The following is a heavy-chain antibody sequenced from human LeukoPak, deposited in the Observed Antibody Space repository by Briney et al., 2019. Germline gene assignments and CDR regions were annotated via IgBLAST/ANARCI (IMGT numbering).Heavy chain of an antibody. CDR2: IYPGDSEA. CDR3: ARCKAVAGTINAFDF. CDR1: GYSFTSYW. Sequence: GESLQISCKSSGYSFTSYWIGWVRQMPGKDLEWMGIIYPGDSEARYSPSFRGQVTISADKSINTAYQQWSSLKASDTAMYYCARCKAVAGTINAFDFWGQGTMVTVSS. V-gene: IGHV5-51*01. D-gene: IGHD6-19*01. J-gene: IGHJ3*01.